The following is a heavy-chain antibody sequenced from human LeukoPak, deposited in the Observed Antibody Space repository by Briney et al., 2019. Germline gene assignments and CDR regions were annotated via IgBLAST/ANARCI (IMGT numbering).Heavy chain of an antibody. D-gene: IGHD6-19*01. CDR2: ISGSGGRT. J-gene: IGHJ1*01. V-gene: IGHV3-23*01. CDR3: TSIAMAGNSDD. Sequence: GGSLRLSCAASGFTFSSYAMCWVRQAPGKGLEWVSAISGSGGRTNYADSVKGRLTISRDNSKNTLYLQMSGLRAEDTAVYYCTSIAMAGNSDDWGQGTLVTVSS. CDR1: GFTFSSYA.